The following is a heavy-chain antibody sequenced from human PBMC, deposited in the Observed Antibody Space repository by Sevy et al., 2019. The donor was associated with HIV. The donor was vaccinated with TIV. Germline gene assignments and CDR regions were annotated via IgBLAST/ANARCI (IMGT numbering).Heavy chain of an antibody. CDR1: DDSINSYY. J-gene: IGHJ4*02. Sequence: SETLSLTCSVSDDSINSYYWSWIRQPPGKGLEWIGSIYNNIGSTSYNPSLTSRVTISVDTSKNQFSLKLTSVTAADTAVYYCARGAVVIGTTATPVLDFWGLGSLVTVSS. D-gene: IGHD2-2*01. V-gene: IGHV4-59*08. CDR2: IYNNIGST. CDR3: ARGAVVIGTTATPVLDF.